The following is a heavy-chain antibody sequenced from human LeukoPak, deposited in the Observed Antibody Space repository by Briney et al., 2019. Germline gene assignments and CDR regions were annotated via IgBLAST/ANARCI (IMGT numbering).Heavy chain of an antibody. J-gene: IGHJ4*02. V-gene: IGHV4-39*01. CDR3: ASSVSYDPSEF. Sequence: PSETLSLTCTVSGGSISSSNYFWGWIAPPPGKGLEWIGTLFDSGTIYYEQSFQSRVTTSVDAPKTQFSLTLRSLAAAATAVYFCASSVSYDPSEFWGQGALVTVSS. CDR2: LFDSGTI. CDR1: GGSISSSNYF. D-gene: IGHD1-26*01.